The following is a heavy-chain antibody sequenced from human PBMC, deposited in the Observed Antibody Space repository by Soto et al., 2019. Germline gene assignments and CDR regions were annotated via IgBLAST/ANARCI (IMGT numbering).Heavy chain of an antibody. J-gene: IGHJ5*02. Sequence: GASVKVSCKASGYAFTAYYLHWLRQAPGQGLEWMGWINPNSGSTKYEQKFQGRVTMTRDTSISTAYLELNSLRSDDTAVYYCARPHTTSLSRYFGPWGQGTLVTVSS. CDR3: ARPHTTSLSRYFGP. CDR1: GYAFTAYY. D-gene: IGHD1-1*01. CDR2: INPNSGST. V-gene: IGHV1-2*02.